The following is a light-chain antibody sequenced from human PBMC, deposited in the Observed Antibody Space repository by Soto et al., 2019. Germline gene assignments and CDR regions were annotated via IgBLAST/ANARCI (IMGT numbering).Light chain of an antibody. CDR1: QRDSRN. CDR2: GAS. CDR3: QQYNNWPRT. V-gene: IGKV3-15*01. Sequence: EIVMKQSPATLSVSPGERATLSGRASQRDSRNVACYQQKPGQAPSLLIYGASTRATGIPARFSGSGSGTEFTLTISSLLSEDFAVYYCQQYNNWPRTFGQGTKVDIK. J-gene: IGKJ1*01.